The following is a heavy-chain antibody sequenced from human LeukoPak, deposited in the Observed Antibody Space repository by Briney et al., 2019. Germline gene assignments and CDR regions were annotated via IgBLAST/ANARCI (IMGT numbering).Heavy chain of an antibody. CDR1: GFTFSSYA. CDR3: ARDSEEYCSGGSCYLSFGIDY. CDR2: IKQDGSEK. Sequence: PGGSLRLSCAASGFTFSSYAMHWVRQAPGKGLEWVANIKQDGSEKYYVDSVKGRFTISRDNAKNSLYLQMNSLRAEDTAVYYCARDSEEYCSGGSCYLSFGIDYWGQGTLVTVSS. D-gene: IGHD2-15*01. V-gene: IGHV3-7*03. J-gene: IGHJ4*02.